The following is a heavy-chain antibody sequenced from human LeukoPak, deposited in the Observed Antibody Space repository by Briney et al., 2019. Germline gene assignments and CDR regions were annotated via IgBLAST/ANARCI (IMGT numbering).Heavy chain of an antibody. D-gene: IGHD2-15*01. CDR3: AREGGFCFGDTCRFFDF. CDR2: ISSSGSTI. Sequence: GGSLRLSCAASGFTFSSYEMNWVRQAPGKGLEWVSYISSSGSTIYYADSVKGRFTISRDNAKNSLYLQMNSLGAGDTAVYYCAREGGFCFGDTCRFFDFWGQGTLVTVSS. CDR1: GFTFSSYE. V-gene: IGHV3-48*03. J-gene: IGHJ4*02.